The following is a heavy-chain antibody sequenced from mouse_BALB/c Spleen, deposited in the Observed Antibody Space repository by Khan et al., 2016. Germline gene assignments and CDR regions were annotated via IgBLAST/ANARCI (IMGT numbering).Heavy chain of an antibody. CDR1: GYTFTNYG. V-gene: IGHV9-3*02. CDR2: INTNTGEP. CDR3: ARWDGYEAWFAY. D-gene: IGHD2-2*01. Sequence: QIQLVQSGPELRKPGETVKISCKASGYTFTNYGMNWVKQAPGKGLKWMGWINTNTGEPTYAEEFKGRFAFSLETSASTAYLQINNLKNEDTATXFCARWDGYEAWFAYWCQGTLVTVSA. J-gene: IGHJ3*01.